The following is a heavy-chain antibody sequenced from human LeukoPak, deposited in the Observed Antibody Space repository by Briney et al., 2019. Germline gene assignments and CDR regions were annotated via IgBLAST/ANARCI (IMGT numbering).Heavy chain of an antibody. CDR1: LFPFSNHW. Sequence: GGSLRLSCAASLFPFSNHWMSWGRQAPGKGLEWVANIKEDESEKYYVASVKGRFTISRDNAKNSLYLQMNSLRVEDTAVYYCARQQHSGSYGYFDYWGQGTLVTVSS. D-gene: IGHD1-26*01. J-gene: IGHJ4*02. CDR2: IKEDESEK. V-gene: IGHV3-7*01. CDR3: ARQQHSGSYGYFDY.